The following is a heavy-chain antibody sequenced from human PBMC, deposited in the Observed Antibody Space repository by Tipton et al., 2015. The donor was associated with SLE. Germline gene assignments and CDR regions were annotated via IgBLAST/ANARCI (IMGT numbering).Heavy chain of an antibody. CDR3: ARHHQLRSDDY. Sequence: TLSLTCTVSGGSISSSANYWSWIRQPPGKGLEWIGSLYSSGSTYYNPSLKSRVTISEDTSKNQYSLKLGSVTAADTAVYFCARHHQLRSDDYWGQGTLVTVSS. V-gene: IGHV4-39*01. D-gene: IGHD2-2*01. J-gene: IGHJ4*02. CDR1: GGSISSSANY. CDR2: LYSSGST.